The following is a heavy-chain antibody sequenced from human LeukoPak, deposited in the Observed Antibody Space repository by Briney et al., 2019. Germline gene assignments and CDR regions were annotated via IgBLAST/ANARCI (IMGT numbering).Heavy chain of an antibody. CDR3: AKAIQLCSNFDY. CDR2: ISGSGGST. J-gene: IGHJ4*02. V-gene: IGHV3-23*01. Sequence: GGSLRLSCAASGFSFSSYAMSWVCQAPGQGKEWDSAISGSGGSTYYPDSVKGRLTISRDNSKNTLYLQMTSLRAEDKAVYYCAKAIQLCSNFDYWGQGTLVTVSS. CDR1: GFSFSSYA. D-gene: IGHD5-18*01.